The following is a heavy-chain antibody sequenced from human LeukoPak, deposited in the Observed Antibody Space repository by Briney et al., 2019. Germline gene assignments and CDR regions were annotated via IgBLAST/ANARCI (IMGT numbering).Heavy chain of an antibody. V-gene: IGHV3-73*01. Sequence: GGSLRLSCAASGFTFSGSAMHWVRQASGKGLEWVGRIRSKANSYATAYAASVKGRFTISRDDSKNTAYLQMNSLKTEDTAVYYCAAEGDYSEGCGMDVWGQGTTVTVSS. D-gene: IGHD4-4*01. CDR1: GFTFSGSA. J-gene: IGHJ6*02. CDR3: AAEGDYSEGCGMDV. CDR2: IRSKANSYAT.